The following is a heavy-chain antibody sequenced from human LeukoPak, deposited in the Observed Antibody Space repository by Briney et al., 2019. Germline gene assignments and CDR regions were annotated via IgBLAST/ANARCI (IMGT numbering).Heavy chain of an antibody. CDR2: MNPNSGNT. J-gene: IGHJ4*02. CDR1: GYTFTSYD. D-gene: IGHD6-19*01. CDR3: ARDASSSGWEGGFGY. V-gene: IGHV1-8*01. Sequence: ASVKVSCKASGYTFTSYDINWVRQATGQGLEWMGWMNPNSGNTGYAQKFQGKVTMTRNTSISTAYMELSSLRSEDTAVYYCARDASSSGWEGGFGYWGQGTLVTVSS.